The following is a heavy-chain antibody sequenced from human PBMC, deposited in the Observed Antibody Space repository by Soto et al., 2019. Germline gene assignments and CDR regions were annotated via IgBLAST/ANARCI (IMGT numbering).Heavy chain of an antibody. CDR3: AREVQVHTPAFVY. J-gene: IGHJ4*02. D-gene: IGHD3-10*01. Sequence: QVQLVQSGAEMKKPGSSVKVSCQSSGGTFNTYAMNWVRQAPGQGPEWMGDISPMFGAANYAPKFQGRVTITAYESTGTSYMPLSSLPSEDTAIYFCAREVQVHTPAFVYWGQGTRVTVSS. CDR1: GGTFNTYA. CDR2: ISPMFGAA. V-gene: IGHV1-69*19.